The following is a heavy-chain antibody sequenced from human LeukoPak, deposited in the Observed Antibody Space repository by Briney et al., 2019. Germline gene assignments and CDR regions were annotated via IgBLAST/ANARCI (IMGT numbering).Heavy chain of an antibody. CDR2: IWYDGSNK. CDR3: ARGSDDSIESAFDI. J-gene: IGHJ3*02. D-gene: IGHD3-22*01. CDR1: GFTFSSNG. V-gene: IGHV3-33*01. Sequence: PGRSLRLSCAASGFTFSSNGMHWVRQAPGKGLEWVAVIWYDGSNKYYADSVKGRFTISRDNSKNTLYLQMNSLRAEDTAVYYCARGSDDSIESAFDIWGQGTMVTVSS.